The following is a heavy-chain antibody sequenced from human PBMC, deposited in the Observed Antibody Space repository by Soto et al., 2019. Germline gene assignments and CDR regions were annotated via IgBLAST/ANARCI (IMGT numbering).Heavy chain of an antibody. D-gene: IGHD3-9*01. CDR3: TTVRYFDWSPWY. Sequence: PSETLSLTCTVSGDSINPYYWSWVRQPPGKGLEWIASIYHTGSTSYNPSLKSRVTISVDTSKNQFSLKLSSVTAADTAVYYCTTVRYFDWSPWYWGQGTLVTVSS. CDR1: GDSINPYY. CDR2: IYHTGST. J-gene: IGHJ4*02. V-gene: IGHV4-59*01.